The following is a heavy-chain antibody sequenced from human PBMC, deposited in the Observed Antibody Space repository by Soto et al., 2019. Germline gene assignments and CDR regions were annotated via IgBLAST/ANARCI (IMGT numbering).Heavy chain of an antibody. D-gene: IGHD2-8*02. CDR1: GYSFTSYW. Sequence: PGESLKISWKASGYSFTSYWIGWVRQMPGKGMEWMGNIYPYDSDTSYNPSFQGQVTISADTSIITAYLQWSGLRASDTAMYFCARHVVGSTGGNFDYWGQGTLVTVSS. V-gene: IGHV5-51*01. CDR2: IYPYDSDT. J-gene: IGHJ4*01. CDR3: ARHVVGSTGGNFDY.